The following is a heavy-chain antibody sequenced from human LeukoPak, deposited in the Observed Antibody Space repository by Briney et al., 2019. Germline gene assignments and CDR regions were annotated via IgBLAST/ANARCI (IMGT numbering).Heavy chain of an antibody. J-gene: IGHJ4*02. CDR3: ARALNPLPGTYYFDY. Sequence: PSETLSLTCTVSGASISTHYWTWIRQPAGKGLEWIGRIYISGTTNYNPSLNSRVTMSVDTSKNQFSLNLISVTAADTAVYYCARALNPLPGTYYFDYWGQGTLVTVSS. V-gene: IGHV4-4*07. D-gene: IGHD2-15*01. CDR2: IYISGTT. CDR1: GASISTHY.